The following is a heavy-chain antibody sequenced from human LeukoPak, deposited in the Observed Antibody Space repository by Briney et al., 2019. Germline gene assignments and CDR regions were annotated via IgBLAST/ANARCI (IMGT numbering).Heavy chain of an antibody. Sequence: GGSLRLSCAASGFTFSSYAMSWVRQAPGKGLEWVSAISGSGGSTYYADSVKGRFTISRDNSKNTLYLQMNSLRAEDTAVYYCAKDYSPVGSGWSFDYWGQGTLVTVSS. CDR2: ISGSGGST. D-gene: IGHD6-19*01. CDR1: GFTFSSYA. V-gene: IGHV3-23*01. J-gene: IGHJ4*02. CDR3: AKDYSPVGSGWSFDY.